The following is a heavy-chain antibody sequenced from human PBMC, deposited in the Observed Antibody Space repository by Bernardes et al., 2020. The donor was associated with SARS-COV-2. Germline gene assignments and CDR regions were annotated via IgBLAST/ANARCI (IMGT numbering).Heavy chain of an antibody. CDR3: ARATMVRQAFLYYYHGMDV. J-gene: IGHJ6*02. Sequence: SVKVSCKASGDTFSDYAINWVRQAPGQGLEWMGRIIPSLDVADYAQRFQGRVTISADKSTTTAHIELSSLGSEDTAVYYCARATMVRQAFLYYYHGMDVWGQGTTVIVSS. CDR1: GDTFSDYA. V-gene: IGHV1-69*04. CDR2: IIPSLDVA. D-gene: IGHD3-10*01.